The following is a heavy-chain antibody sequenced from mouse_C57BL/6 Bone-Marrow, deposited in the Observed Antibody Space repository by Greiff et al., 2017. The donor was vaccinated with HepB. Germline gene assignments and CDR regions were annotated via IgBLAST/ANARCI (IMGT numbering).Heavy chain of an antibody. V-gene: IGHV5-4*01. CDR2: ISDGGSYT. CDR1: GFTFSSYA. J-gene: IGHJ2*01. Sequence: DVQLQESGGGLVKPGGSLKLSCAASGFTFSSYAMSWVRQTPEKRLEWVATISDGGSYTYYPDNVKGRFTISRDNAKNNLYLQMSHLKSEDTAMYYCARERVWLRRGSYFDYWGQGTTLTVSS. CDR3: ARERVWLRRGSYFDY. D-gene: IGHD2-2*01.